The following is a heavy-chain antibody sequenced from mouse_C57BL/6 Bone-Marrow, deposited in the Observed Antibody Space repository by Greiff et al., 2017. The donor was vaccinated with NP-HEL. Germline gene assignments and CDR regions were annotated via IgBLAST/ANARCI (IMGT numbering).Heavy chain of an antibody. V-gene: IGHV5-17*01. J-gene: IGHJ3*01. D-gene: IGHD1-1*01. CDR3: ATNYYGSSTWFAY. Sequence: EVKLEESGGGLVKPGGSLKLSCAASGFTFSDYGMHWVRQAPEKGLEWVAYISSGSSTIYYADTVKGRFPLSRDNAKNTLFLQMTSLRSEDTAMYYCATNYYGSSTWFAYWGQGTLVTVSA. CDR1: GFTFSDYG. CDR2: ISSGSSTI.